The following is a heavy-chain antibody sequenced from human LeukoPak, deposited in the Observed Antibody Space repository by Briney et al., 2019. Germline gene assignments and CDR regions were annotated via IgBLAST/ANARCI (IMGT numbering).Heavy chain of an antibody. V-gene: IGHV1-2*02. J-gene: IGHJ6*03. CDR3: AREFKANYYDSSGYKDPYYYYYYMDV. CDR1: GYTFTGYY. CDR2: INPNSGGT. D-gene: IGHD3-22*01. Sequence: ASVKVSCKASGYTFTGYYMHWVRQAPGQGLEWMGWINPNSGGTNYAQKFQGRVTMTRDTSISTAYMELSRLRSDDTAVYYCAREFKANYYDSSGYKDPYYYYYYMDVWGKGTTVTVSS.